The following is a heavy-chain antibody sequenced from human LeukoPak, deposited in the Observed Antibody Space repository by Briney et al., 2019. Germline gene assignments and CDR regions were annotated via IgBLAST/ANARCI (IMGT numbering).Heavy chain of an antibody. J-gene: IGHJ4*02. V-gene: IGHV4-59*01. CDR3: ARGPNYSNSYDY. D-gene: IGHD4-11*01. Sequence: NPSETLSLTCTVSGGSISSYYWSWIRQPPGKGLEWIGYIYYSGSAYYNPSLKSRVTISVDTSKNQFSLKLRSATAADTAVYYCARGPNYSNSYDYWGQGTLVTVPS. CDR2: IYYSGSA. CDR1: GGSISSYY.